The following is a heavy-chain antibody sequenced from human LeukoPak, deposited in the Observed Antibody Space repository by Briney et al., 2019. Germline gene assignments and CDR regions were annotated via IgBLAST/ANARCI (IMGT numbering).Heavy chain of an antibody. CDR1: GCTFSDYE. CDR2: ISSSSSYT. V-gene: IGHV3-11*05. Sequence: GGSLRLTCAASGCTFSDYEMSWIRQAPGKGLEWVSYISSSSSYTNYADSVKGGFTISRDNAKNSLYLQMNSLRAEDTAVYYCARGSGRYVFYFLGQGTVVTVSS. J-gene: IGHJ4*03. CDR3: ARGSGRYVFYF. D-gene: IGHD1-26*01.